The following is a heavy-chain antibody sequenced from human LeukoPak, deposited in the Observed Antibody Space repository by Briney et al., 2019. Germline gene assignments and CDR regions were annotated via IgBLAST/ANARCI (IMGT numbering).Heavy chain of an antibody. D-gene: IGHD3-22*01. J-gene: IGHJ3*02. CDR1: GASITSGRYY. CDR3: ARGLWFYDSSGPDAFDI. CDR2: IHTSGSS. Sequence: KSSQTLSLTCTVSGASITSGRYYWSWIRQPAGKGLEWIGRIHTSGSSNYNPSLKSRVTISMDRSKNQFSLKLSSVTAADTAVYYCARGLWFYDSSGPDAFDIWGQGTMVTVSS. V-gene: IGHV4-61*02.